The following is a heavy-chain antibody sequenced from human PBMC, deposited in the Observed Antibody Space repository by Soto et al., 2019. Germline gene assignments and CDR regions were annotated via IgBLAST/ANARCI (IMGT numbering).Heavy chain of an antibody. Sequence: QVQLVESGGGLVKPGGSLRLSCAASGFTFSDYYMSWIRQAPGKGLEWVSYISSVASTIYYADSVKGRFTISRDNAKNSLYLQMNSLRAEDTAVYYCARDIAEAGTNTNWFDPWGQGTLVTVSS. J-gene: IGHJ5*02. V-gene: IGHV3-11*01. CDR3: ARDIAEAGTNTNWFDP. D-gene: IGHD6-19*01. CDR2: ISSVASTI. CDR1: GFTFSDYY.